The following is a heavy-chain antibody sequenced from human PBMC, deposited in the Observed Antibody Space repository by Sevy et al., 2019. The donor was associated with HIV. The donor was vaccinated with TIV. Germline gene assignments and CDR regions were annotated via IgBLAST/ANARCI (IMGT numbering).Heavy chain of an antibody. CDR3: VTEGGGGGGDH. V-gene: IGHV3-30*02. CDR1: GFSFSSYG. CDR2: IQYDGSNK. J-gene: IGHJ4*02. Sequence: GGSLRLSCAASGFSFSSYGMHWVRQAPGKGLEWMSYIQYDGSNKEYADSVKGRFTISRDNSKNTLYLQMNSLRVEDTAVFYCVTEGGGGGGDHWGQRTLVTVSS. D-gene: IGHD3-16*01.